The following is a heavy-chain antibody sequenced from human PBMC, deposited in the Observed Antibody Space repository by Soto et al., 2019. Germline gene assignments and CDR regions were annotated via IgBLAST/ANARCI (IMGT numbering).Heavy chain of an antibody. CDR1: GFTFSNAW. CDR2: IKSKTDGGTT. V-gene: IGHV3-15*07. J-gene: IGHJ3*02. Sequence: GGSLRLSCAASGFTFSNAWMNWVRQAPGKGLEWVGRIKSKTDGGTTDYAAPVKGRFTISRDDSKNTLYLQMNSLKTEDTAVYYCTTTQEDYYDSSGYSLASAFDIWGQGTMVTVSS. D-gene: IGHD3-22*01. CDR3: TTTQEDYYDSSGYSLASAFDI.